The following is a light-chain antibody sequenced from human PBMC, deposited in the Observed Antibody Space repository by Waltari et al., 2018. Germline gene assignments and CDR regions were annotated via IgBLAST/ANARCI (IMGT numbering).Light chain of an antibody. J-gene: IGLJ3*02. V-gene: IGLV2-14*01. CDR2: EVN. CDR1: SNDVGAFNY. Sequence: QSALTQPASVSGSPGQSIPLPCTGTSNDVGAFNYVSWYQQHPGTAPKVIIYEVNNRPSGVSPRFSGSKSGNKAYLTISGVQAEDEADYYCNSYTMTAARMFGGGTRLTVL. CDR3: NSYTMTAARM.